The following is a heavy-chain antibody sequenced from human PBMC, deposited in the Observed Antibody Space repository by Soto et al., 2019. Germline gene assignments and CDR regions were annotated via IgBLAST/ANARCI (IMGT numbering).Heavy chain of an antibody. V-gene: IGHV4-39*07. D-gene: IGHD6-19*01. Sequence: SETLSLTCTVSGGSISSSSYYWGWIRQPPGKGLEWIGSIYYSGSTYYNPSLKSRVTISVDTSKNQFSLKLSSVTAADTAVYYCARILAVADVWFDPWGQGTLVTVSS. CDR3: ARILAVADVWFDP. J-gene: IGHJ5*02. CDR2: IYYSGST. CDR1: GGSISSSSYY.